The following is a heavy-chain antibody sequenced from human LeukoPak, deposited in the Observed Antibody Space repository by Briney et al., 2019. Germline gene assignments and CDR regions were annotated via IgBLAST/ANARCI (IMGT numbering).Heavy chain of an antibody. Sequence: SETLSLTCTVSGGSISSYYWSWIRQPPGKGLEWIGYIYYSGSTNYNPSLKSRVTISVDTSKNQFSLKLSSVTAADTAVYYCARGIHDGGYSSKAHFDYWGQGTLVTVSS. CDR3: ARGIHDGGYSSKAHFDY. V-gene: IGHV4-59*01. D-gene: IGHD6-19*01. J-gene: IGHJ4*02. CDR2: IYYSGST. CDR1: GGSISSYY.